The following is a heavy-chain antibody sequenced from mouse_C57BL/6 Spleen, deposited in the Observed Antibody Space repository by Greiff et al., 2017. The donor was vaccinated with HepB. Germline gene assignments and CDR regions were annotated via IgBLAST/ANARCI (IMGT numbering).Heavy chain of an antibody. Sequence: QVQLKESGAELARPGASVKLSCKASGYTFTSYGISWVKQRTGQGLEWIGEIYPRSGNTYYNEKFKGKATLTADKSSSTAYMELRSLTSEDSAVYFCARSGAYYFDYWGQGTTLTVSS. CDR3: ARSGAYYFDY. J-gene: IGHJ2*01. CDR2: IYPRSGNT. V-gene: IGHV1-81*01. CDR1: GYTFTSYG. D-gene: IGHD3-1*01.